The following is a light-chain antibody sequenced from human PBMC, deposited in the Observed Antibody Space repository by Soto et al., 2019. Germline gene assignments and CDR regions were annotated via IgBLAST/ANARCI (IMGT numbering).Light chain of an antibody. CDR1: QGISSA. CDR2: DAS. Sequence: AIQLTQSPSSLSASVGDRVTITCRASQGISSALAWYQQQPGKAPKLLIYDASSLESGVPSRFSGSGSGTDFPLTISSLQPEDFATYYCQQFNSYPITFGQGTLLEIK. J-gene: IGKJ5*01. V-gene: IGKV1-13*02. CDR3: QQFNSYPIT.